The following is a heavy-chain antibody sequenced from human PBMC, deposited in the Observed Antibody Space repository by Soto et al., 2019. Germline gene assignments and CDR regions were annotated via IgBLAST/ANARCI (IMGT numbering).Heavy chain of an antibody. CDR1: GFTFGDYA. Sequence: GGSLRLSCTASGFTFGDYAMSWFRQAPWKGLEWVGFIRSKAYGGTTEYAASVKGRFTISRDDSKSIAYLQMNSLKTEDTAVYYCTRDSLLWFGELRYYYYYYMDVWGKGTTVTVSS. V-gene: IGHV3-49*03. D-gene: IGHD3-10*01. CDR3: TRDSLLWFGELRYYYYYYMDV. J-gene: IGHJ6*03. CDR2: IRSKAYGGTT.